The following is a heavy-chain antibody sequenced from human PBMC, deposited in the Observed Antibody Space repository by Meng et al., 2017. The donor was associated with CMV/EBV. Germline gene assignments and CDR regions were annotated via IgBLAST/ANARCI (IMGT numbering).Heavy chain of an antibody. J-gene: IGHJ4*02. CDR1: GFTFSSYW. V-gene: IGHV3-7*01. Sequence: GESLKISCAASGFTFSSYWMSWVRQAPGKGLEWVANIKQDGGEKYYVDSVKGRFTISRDNAKNSLYLQMNSLRAEDTAVYYCARERTYLRGYSGYDFRYFDYWGQGTLVTVSS. CDR3: ARERTYLRGYSGYDFRYFDY. D-gene: IGHD5-12*01. CDR2: IKQDGGEK.